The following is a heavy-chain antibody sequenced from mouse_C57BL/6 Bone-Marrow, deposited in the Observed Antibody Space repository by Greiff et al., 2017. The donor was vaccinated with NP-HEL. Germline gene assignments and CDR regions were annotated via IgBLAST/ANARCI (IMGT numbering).Heavy chain of an antibody. CDR3: ARDVGYGSSSGDYFDY. CDR1: GISITTGNYR. V-gene: IGHV3-5*01. D-gene: IGHD1-1*01. Sequence: VQLKESGPGLVKPSQTVFLTCTVTGISITTGNYRWSWIRQFPGNKLEWIGYIYYSGTNTYNPSLTSRTTITRDTPKNQFFLEMNSLTAEDTATYYCARDVGYGSSSGDYFDYWGQGTTLTVSS. J-gene: IGHJ2*01. CDR2: IYYSGTN.